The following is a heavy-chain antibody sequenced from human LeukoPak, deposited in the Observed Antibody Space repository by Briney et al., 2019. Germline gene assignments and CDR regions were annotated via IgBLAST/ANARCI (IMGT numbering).Heavy chain of an antibody. CDR3: ARDPPNDSGVGFDI. V-gene: IGHV3-74*01. Sequence: PGGSLRLSCAASGFTFSSHWMHWVRQAPGKGLVWVSRINSGGRSTSYADSVKGRFTISRDNAKNTLYLQMNSLRAEDTAVYYCARDPPNDSGVGFDIWGQGTMVTVSS. J-gene: IGHJ3*02. D-gene: IGHD3-22*01. CDR2: INSGGRST. CDR1: GFTFSSHW.